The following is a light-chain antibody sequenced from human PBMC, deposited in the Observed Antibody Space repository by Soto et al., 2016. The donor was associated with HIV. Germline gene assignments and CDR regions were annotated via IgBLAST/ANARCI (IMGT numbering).Light chain of an antibody. CDR3: MPGLQTPRT. Sequence: DIVMTQSPLSLPVTPGEPASISCRSSQSLLDSNGYNYLDWFLQKPGQSPQLLIYLGSNRVSGVPDRFSGSGSGTDFTLKISRVEAEDVGVYYCMPGLQTPRTFGGGTKVEIK. CDR2: LGS. V-gene: IGKV2-28*01. J-gene: IGKJ4*01. CDR1: QSLLDSNGYNY.